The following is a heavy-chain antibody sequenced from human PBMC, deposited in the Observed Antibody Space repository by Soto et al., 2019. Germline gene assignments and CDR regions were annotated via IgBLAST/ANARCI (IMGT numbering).Heavy chain of an antibody. CDR1: GFTFSSYA. CDR3: AYSSTPFDC. Sequence: EVQLLESGGGLVQPGGSLRLSCAASGFTFSSYAMSWVRQAPGKGLEWVSAISGSGGSTYYADSVKGRFTISRDNSKNTLYLQMKRLRAEDTALYCCAYSSTPFDCWGQGTLVTVSS. CDR2: ISGSGGST. J-gene: IGHJ4*02. D-gene: IGHD6-13*01. V-gene: IGHV3-23*01.